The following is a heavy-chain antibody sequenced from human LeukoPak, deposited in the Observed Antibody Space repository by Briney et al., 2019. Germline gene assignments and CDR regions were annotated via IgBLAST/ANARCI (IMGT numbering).Heavy chain of an antibody. J-gene: IGHJ3*02. Sequence: ASVKVSCKASGYTFTTYGISWVRQAPGQGLEWMGWISAYNGNTNYAQKFQGRVTMTTDTSTSTAYMELRSLRSEDTAVYYCARDSRGYYDSSGYYFLEPGRAFDIWGQGTMVTVSS. D-gene: IGHD3-22*01. V-gene: IGHV1-18*04. CDR3: ARDSRGYYDSSGYYFLEPGRAFDI. CDR1: GYTFTTYG. CDR2: ISAYNGNT.